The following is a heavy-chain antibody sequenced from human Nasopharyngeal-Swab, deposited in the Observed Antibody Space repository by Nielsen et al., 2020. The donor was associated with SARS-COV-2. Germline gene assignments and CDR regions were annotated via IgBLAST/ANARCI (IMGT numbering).Heavy chain of an antibody. D-gene: IGHD4-17*01. CDR2: ISSSSSYI. V-gene: IGHV3-21*01. CDR3: AREIGDTVTIDY. J-gene: IGHJ4*02. Sequence: WIRQPPGKGLERVSSISSSSSYIYYADSVKGRFTISRDNAKNSLYLQMNSLRAEDTAVYYCAREIGDTVTIDYWGQGTLVTVSS.